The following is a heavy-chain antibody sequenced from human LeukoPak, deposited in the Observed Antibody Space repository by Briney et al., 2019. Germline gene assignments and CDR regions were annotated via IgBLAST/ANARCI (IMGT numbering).Heavy chain of an antibody. Sequence: GGSLRLSCAASGFTFSSYSMNWVRQVPGKGLEWVSSISSGSSYIYYADSVKGRFTISRDNAKNSLYLQMNSLRAEDTAVYYCARAPGDPRQKYFQHWGQGTLVTVSS. CDR1: GFTFSSYS. CDR2: ISSGSSYI. J-gene: IGHJ1*01. CDR3: ARAPGDPRQKYFQH. D-gene: IGHD2-21*02. V-gene: IGHV3-21*01.